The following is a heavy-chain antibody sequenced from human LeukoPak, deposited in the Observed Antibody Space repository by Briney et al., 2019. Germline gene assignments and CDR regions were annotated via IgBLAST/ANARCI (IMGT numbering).Heavy chain of an antibody. CDR2: ISVYNGNT. CDR1: GYTFTSYG. Sequence: ASVKVSCKASGYTFTSYGISWVRQAPGQGLEWMGWISVYNGNTKYAQKLQGRVTMTTDTSTSTAYMELRSLRSDDTAVYYCARENRSDFWSGYYRAYYYGMDVWGQGTTVTVSS. D-gene: IGHD3-3*01. CDR3: ARENRSDFWSGYYRAYYYGMDV. J-gene: IGHJ6*02. V-gene: IGHV1-18*01.